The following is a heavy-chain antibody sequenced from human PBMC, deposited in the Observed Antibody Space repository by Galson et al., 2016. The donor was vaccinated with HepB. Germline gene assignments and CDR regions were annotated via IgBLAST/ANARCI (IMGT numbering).Heavy chain of an antibody. CDR1: GGSMSSSDW. D-gene: IGHD3-10*01. CDR3: ARCFGESRLGSVYGMDV. V-gene: IGHV4-4*02. Sequence: ETLSLTCAVSGGSMSSSDWWSWVRQSPGEGLEWIGEVYQSGNTNYNPSLQSRVTIAIDNSKKQFSLKLSTLTAADTAVYYCARCFGESRLGSVYGMDVWGQGTTVTVSS. J-gene: IGHJ6*02. CDR2: VYQSGNT.